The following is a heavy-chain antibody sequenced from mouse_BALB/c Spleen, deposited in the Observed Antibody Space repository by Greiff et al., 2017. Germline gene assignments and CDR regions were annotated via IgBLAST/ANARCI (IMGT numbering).Heavy chain of an antibody. CDR3: TRGDLPYYAMDY. CDR2: IDPETGGT. CDR1: GYTFTDYE. J-gene: IGHJ4*01. Sequence: QVTLKVSGAELVRPGASVTLSCKASGYTFTDYEMHWVKQTPVHGLEWIGAIDPETGGTAYNQKFKGKATLTADKSSSTAYMELRSLTSEDSAVYYCTRGDLPYYAMDYWGQGTSVTVSS. V-gene: IGHV1-15*01. D-gene: IGHD2-1*01.